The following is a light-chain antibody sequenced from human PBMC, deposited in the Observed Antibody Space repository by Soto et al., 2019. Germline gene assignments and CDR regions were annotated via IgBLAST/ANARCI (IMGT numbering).Light chain of an antibody. CDR1: QSVSSSY. J-gene: IGKJ1*01. CDR2: GAS. V-gene: IGKV3-20*01. Sequence: EIVLTQSPGTLSLSPGERATLSCRASQSVSSSYLAWYQQKPGQSPRLLIYGASSRAPGIPDRFSGSGSGTDFTLTISRREPEDFAVYYCQQYGTSPPTFGQGTKVEIK. CDR3: QQYGTSPPT.